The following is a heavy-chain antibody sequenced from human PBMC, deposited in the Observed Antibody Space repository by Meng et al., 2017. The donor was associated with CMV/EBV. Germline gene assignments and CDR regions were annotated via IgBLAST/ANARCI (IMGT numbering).Heavy chain of an antibody. J-gene: IGHJ4*02. CDR1: RFTFSSYA. CDR3: AREGVPAAKTGYFDY. D-gene: IGHD2-2*01. Sequence: GESLKISCAASRFTFSSYAMSWVRQAPGKGLEWVSSISSSSSYIYYADSVKGRFTISRDNAKNSLYLQMNSLRAEDTAVYYCAREGVPAAKTGYFDYWGQGTLVTVSS. CDR2: ISSSSSYI. V-gene: IGHV3-21*01.